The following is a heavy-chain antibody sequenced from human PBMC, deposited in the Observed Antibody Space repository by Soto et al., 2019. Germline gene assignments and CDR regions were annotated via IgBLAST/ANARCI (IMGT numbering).Heavy chain of an antibody. V-gene: IGHV4-30-4*01. CDR3: ARGDSSSPRFDP. J-gene: IGHJ5*02. D-gene: IGHD3-22*01. CDR1: GGSISSGDYY. Sequence: PSETLSLTCTVSGGSISSGDYYWSWIRQPPGKGLEWIGYIYYSGSTYYNPSLKSRVTISVDTSKNQFSLKLSSVTAADTAVYYCARGDSSSPRFDPWGQGTLVTVSS. CDR2: IYYSGST.